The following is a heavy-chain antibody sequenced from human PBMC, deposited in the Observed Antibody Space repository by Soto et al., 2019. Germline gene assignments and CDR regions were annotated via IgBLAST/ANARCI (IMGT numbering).Heavy chain of an antibody. CDR1: GFTFSSYG. J-gene: IGHJ6*02. CDR3: ARDRGAVAGTRYYYGMDV. D-gene: IGHD6-13*01. V-gene: IGHV3-33*01. CDR2: IWYDGTNK. Sequence: GGSLRLSCAASGFTFSSYGMHWVRQAPGKGLEWVAVIWYDGTNKYYADSVKGRFTISRDNFKNTLYLQMNSLRAEDTAVYYCARDRGAVAGTRYYYGMDVWGQGTTVTVSS.